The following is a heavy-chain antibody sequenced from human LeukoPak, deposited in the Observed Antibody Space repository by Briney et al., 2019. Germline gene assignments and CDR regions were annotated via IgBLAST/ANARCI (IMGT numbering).Heavy chain of an antibody. CDR2: IYTSGST. V-gene: IGHV4-4*07. J-gene: IGHJ4*02. CDR1: GGSISSYY. Sequence: SETLSLTCTVSGGSISSYYWSWIRQPAGKGLEWVGRIYTSGSTNYNPSLKSRVTMSVDTSKNQFSLKLSSVTAADTAVYYCARDQGDYYGSGSPTFDYWGQGTLVTVSS. CDR3: ARDQGDYYGSGSPTFDY. D-gene: IGHD3-10*01.